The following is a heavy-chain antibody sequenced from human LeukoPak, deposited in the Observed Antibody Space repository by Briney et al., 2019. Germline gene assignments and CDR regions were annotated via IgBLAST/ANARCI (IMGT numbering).Heavy chain of an antibody. V-gene: IGHV3-48*01. CDR1: GCTFSSYS. CDR2: ISGSSSTK. CDR3: ARDTETTHFDY. D-gene: IGHD1-7*01. J-gene: IGHJ4*02. Sequence: GGSLRLSCAASGCTFSSYSMNWVRQAPGKGLEWLSYISGSSSTKYYADSLKGRFTISRDNAKNSLYLEMSSLRAEDTAVYYCARDTETTHFDYWGQGTLVTVSS.